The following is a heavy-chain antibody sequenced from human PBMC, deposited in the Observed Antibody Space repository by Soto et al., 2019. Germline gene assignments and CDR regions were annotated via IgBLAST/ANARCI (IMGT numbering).Heavy chain of an antibody. Sequence: ASVMVSCKAFGCTFTSYALNWVRQAPGQGLEWMGGINTNAGNPKYAQGFTGRAVFSLDAYVSTSYLPICSLKAEYTAVYYWARDHRTYYDVRSGYYATISYYYRMHV. J-gene: IGHJ6*01. CDR3: ARDHRTYYDVRSGYYATISYYYRMHV. V-gene: IGHV7-4-1*01. D-gene: IGHD3-3*01. CDR1: GCTFTSYA. CDR2: INTNAGNP.